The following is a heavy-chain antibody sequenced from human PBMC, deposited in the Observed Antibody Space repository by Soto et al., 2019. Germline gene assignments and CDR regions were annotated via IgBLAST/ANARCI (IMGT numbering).Heavy chain of an antibody. J-gene: IGHJ5*02. D-gene: IGHD2-21*02. CDR2: INAGNGNT. Sequence: GASVKVSCKASGYTFTSYAMHWVRQAPGQRHEWMGWINAGNGNTKYSQNFQGRVTITRDTSASTVYMELSSLRSEDTAVYYCARIETGRVVTRPNWLDPWGQGTLVTVSS. V-gene: IGHV1-3*01. CDR3: ARIETGRVVTRPNWLDP. CDR1: GYTFTSYA.